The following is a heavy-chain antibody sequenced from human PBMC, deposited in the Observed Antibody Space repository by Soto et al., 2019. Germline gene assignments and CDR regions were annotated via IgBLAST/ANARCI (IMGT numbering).Heavy chain of an antibody. J-gene: IGHJ4*02. CDR2: IYSGGST. CDR3: YGYGY. V-gene: IGHV3-53*01. Sequence: EVQVVESGGGLIQPGGSLRLSCEVSGFSVTANYMSWVRQAPGKGLEWVSVIYSGGSTYYIDSVKGRFSISRDISKNTLYFQMNSLRAEDTAVYYCYGYGYWGQGTLVTVSS. CDR1: GFSVTANY. D-gene: IGHD5-12*01.